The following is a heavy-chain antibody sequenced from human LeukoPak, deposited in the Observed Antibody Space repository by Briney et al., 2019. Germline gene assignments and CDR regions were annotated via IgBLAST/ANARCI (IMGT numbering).Heavy chain of an antibody. CDR2: IYHSGST. J-gene: IGHJ6*03. D-gene: IGHD6-13*01. CDR3: ARAGYSSSWLPSNHDYYYMDV. Sequence: SETLSLTCTVSGYSISSGYYWGWIRQPPGKGLEWIGSIYHSGSTYYNPSLKSRVTISVDTSKNQFSLKLSSVTAADTAVYYCARAGYSSSWLPSNHDYYYMDVWGKGTTVTVSS. V-gene: IGHV4-38-2*02. CDR1: GYSISSGYY.